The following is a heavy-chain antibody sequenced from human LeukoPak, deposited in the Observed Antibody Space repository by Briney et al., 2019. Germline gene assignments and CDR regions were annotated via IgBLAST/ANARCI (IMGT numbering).Heavy chain of an antibody. Sequence: PSETLSLTRALYGGSFSGYYWSWIRQPPGKGLEWIGEINHSGSTNHNPSLKRRVTISVDTSKNQFSLKLSSVTAADTAVYYCARGRTRYGSGSWGYYYYGMDVWGKGTTVTVSS. J-gene: IGHJ6*04. CDR2: INHSGST. CDR3: ARGRTRYGSGSWGYYYYGMDV. CDR1: GGSFSGYY. D-gene: IGHD3-10*01. V-gene: IGHV4-34*01.